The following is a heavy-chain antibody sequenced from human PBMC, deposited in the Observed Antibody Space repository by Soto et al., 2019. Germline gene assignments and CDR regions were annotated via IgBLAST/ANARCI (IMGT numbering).Heavy chain of an antibody. CDR3: ARDMGDPRPFDP. CDR2: ISAYNGNT. Sequence: ASLKVSCKASGYTFTSYGISWVRQAPGQGLEWMGWISAYNGNTNYARKLQGRVTMTTDTSTSTAYMELRSLRSDDTAVYYCARDMGDPRPFDPWGQGTPVTVSS. D-gene: IGHD2-21*01. V-gene: IGHV1-18*01. J-gene: IGHJ5*02. CDR1: GYTFTSYG.